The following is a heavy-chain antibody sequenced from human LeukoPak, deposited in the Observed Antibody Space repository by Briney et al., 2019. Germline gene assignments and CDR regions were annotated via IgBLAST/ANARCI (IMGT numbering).Heavy chain of an antibody. CDR2: IHSDGGTT. Sequence: GGSLRLSCAASGFTFSDYWIHWVRQAPGRGLVWVSLIHSDGGTTNYADSVKGRFTMSRDNAKNMVYLQMNSLRVEDTAVYYCARDIYSIAEWGQGTLVTVSS. CDR1: GFTFSDYW. J-gene: IGHJ4*02. V-gene: IGHV3-74*01. D-gene: IGHD3-3*02. CDR3: ARDIYSIAE.